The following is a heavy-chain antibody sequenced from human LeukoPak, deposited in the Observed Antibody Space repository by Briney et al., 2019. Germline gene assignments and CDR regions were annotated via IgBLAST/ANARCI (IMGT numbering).Heavy chain of an antibody. D-gene: IGHD3-22*01. V-gene: IGHV3-23*01. CDR2: ITGSGGYT. J-gene: IGHJ4*02. CDR1: GFTFSSYA. CDR3: AKQSLYDSSDHFHY. Sequence: GGSLRLSCAASGFTFSSYAMTWVRQAPGKGLEWVSTITGSGGYTYYADSVKGRFTISRDNSKNTLFLRMNSLRAEDTAVYFCAKQSLYDSSDHFHYWGEGTLIIVSS.